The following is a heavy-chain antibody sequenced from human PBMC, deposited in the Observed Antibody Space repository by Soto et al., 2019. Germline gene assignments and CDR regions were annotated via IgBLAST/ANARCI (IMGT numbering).Heavy chain of an antibody. CDR3: ARAVLPYYGWGSYYSLDF. V-gene: IGHV5-51*01. D-gene: IGHD3-10*01. CDR2: IYPGDSDP. CDR1: GYSFTSYW. J-gene: IGHJ4*02. Sequence: EVQLVQSGAEVKKPGESLKISCKGSGYSFTSYWIGWVRQMPGKGLEWMGIIYPGDSDPRYSPSFQGKVTISADESNRTADLQWRSRRASDIAMYYCARAVLPYYGWGSYYSLDFWGQGTLVTVSS.